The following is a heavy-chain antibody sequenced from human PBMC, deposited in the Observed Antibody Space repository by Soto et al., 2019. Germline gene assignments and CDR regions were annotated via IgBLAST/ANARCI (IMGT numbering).Heavy chain of an antibody. V-gene: IGHV3-9*01. D-gene: IGHD2-21*02. CDR1: GFSFDDFV. CDR2: VSWNSGAK. Sequence: GGSLRLSCVASGFSFDDFVMNWVRQRPGKGLEWVSSVSWNSGAKLYADSVKGRFAISRDSAKKSVYLQMNSLRPDDTAFYYCAKGVATAVPALDYWGQGTLVTGSS. J-gene: IGHJ4*02. CDR3: AKGVATAVPALDY.